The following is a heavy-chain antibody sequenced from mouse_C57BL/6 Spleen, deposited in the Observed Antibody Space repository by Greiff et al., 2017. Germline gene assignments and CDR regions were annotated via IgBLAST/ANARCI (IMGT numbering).Heavy chain of an antibody. Sequence: EVNVVETGGGLVKPGGSLKLSCAASGFTFSDYGMHWVRQAPEKGLEWVAYISSGSSTIYYADTVKGRFTISRDNAKNTLFLQMTSLRSEDTAMYYCAKDAMDYWGQGTSVTVSS. J-gene: IGHJ4*01. CDR3: AKDAMDY. CDR2: ISSGSSTI. CDR1: GFTFSDYG. V-gene: IGHV5-17*01.